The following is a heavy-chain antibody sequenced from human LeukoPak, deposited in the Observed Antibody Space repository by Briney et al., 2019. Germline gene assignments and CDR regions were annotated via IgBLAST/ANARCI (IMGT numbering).Heavy chain of an antibody. CDR2: ISSSGSTI. CDR3: AKDLSSWGPSSDPFDI. CDR1: GFTFSSYE. J-gene: IGHJ3*02. Sequence: GGSLRLSCAASGFTFSSYEMNWVRQAPGKGLEWASYISSSGSTIYYADSVKGRFTISRDNSKNTLYLQMNSLRAEDTAVYYCAKDLSSWGPSSDPFDIWGQGTMVTVSS. V-gene: IGHV3-48*03. D-gene: IGHD3-16*01.